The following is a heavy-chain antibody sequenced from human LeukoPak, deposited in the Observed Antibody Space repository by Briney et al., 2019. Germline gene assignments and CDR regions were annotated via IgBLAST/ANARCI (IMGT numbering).Heavy chain of an antibody. V-gene: IGHV3-30*03. CDR3: ARPNPAFGY. J-gene: IGHJ4*02. Sequence: GGSLRLSCAASGFTFSNHGMHWVRQPPGKGLEWVAFISYDGNNKYYADSVKGRFTISRDNSKNTLYLQMNSLRAEDTAVYYCARPNPAFGYWGQGTLVTVSS. CDR1: GFTFSNHG. CDR2: ISYDGNNK. D-gene: IGHD1-14*01.